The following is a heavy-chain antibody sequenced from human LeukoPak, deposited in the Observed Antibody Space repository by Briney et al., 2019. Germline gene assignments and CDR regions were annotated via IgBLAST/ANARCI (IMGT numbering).Heavy chain of an antibody. CDR1: GGTFSSYA. CDR3: ARDPLFRWEPQSHVD. V-gene: IGHV1-2*02. D-gene: IGHD1-26*01. J-gene: IGHJ4*02. CDR2: INPNSGGT. Sequence: ASVKVSCKASGGTFSSYAFIWVRQAPGQGLEWMGWINPNSGGTNYAQKFQGRVTMTRDTSISTAYMELSRLRSDDTAVYYCARDPLFRWEPQSHVDWGQGTLVTVSS.